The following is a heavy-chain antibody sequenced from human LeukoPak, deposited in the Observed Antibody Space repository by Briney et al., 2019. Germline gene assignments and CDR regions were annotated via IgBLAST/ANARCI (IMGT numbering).Heavy chain of an antibody. CDR1: GGSISSSSYY. CDR2: INHSGST. CDR3: ARGVYCSGGSCYSLAFDI. Sequence: SETLSLTCTVSGGSISSSSYYWSWIRQPPGKGLEWIGEINHSGSTNYNPSLKSRVTISVDTSKNQFSLKLSSVTAADTAVYYCARGVYCSGGSCYSLAFDIWGQGTMVTVSS. J-gene: IGHJ3*02. D-gene: IGHD2-15*01. V-gene: IGHV4-39*07.